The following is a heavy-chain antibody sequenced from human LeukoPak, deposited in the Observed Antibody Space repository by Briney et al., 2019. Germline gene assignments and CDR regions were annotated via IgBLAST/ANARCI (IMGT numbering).Heavy chain of an antibody. Sequence: ASVKVSCKASGYTFTDYYMHWVRQTPGQGLEWMGWINPNSGGTKYAQKFQGRVTMTRDTSISTAYMELSRLRSDDTAVYYCARDIYGSGSCYDYWGQGTLVTVSS. V-gene: IGHV1-2*02. CDR1: GYTFTDYY. D-gene: IGHD3-10*01. J-gene: IGHJ4*02. CDR3: ARDIYGSGSCYDY. CDR2: INPNSGGT.